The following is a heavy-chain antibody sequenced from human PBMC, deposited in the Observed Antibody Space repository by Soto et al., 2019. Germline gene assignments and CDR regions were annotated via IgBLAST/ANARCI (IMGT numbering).Heavy chain of an antibody. Sequence: PGGSLRLSCAASGFTFSDYAMHWVRQAPGKGLEWVALVSRDGRSTHYADSVKGRFTISRDNAKNTLSLQMNSLRAEDTAVYYCARVPFGLFGFGPHYYRMDVSGQGTTVTVSS. D-gene: IGHD3-10*01. CDR3: ARVPFGLFGFGPHYYRMDV. CDR1: GFTFSDYA. V-gene: IGHV3-30*03. J-gene: IGHJ6*02. CDR2: VSRDGRST.